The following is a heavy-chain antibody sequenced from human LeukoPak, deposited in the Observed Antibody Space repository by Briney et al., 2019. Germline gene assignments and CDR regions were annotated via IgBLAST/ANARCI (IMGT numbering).Heavy chain of an antibody. CDR3: ARVNYGYDY. D-gene: IGHD5-18*01. V-gene: IGHV3-64*01. CDR1: GFTFSNYA. Sequence: GGSLRLSCAASGFTFSNYAMHWVRQAPGKGLEYVSAISSNVINTYYANSVKGRFTISRDNSKNTLYLQMGSLRPEDMAVYYCARVNYGYDYWGQGTLVTVSS. CDR2: ISSNVINT. J-gene: IGHJ4*02.